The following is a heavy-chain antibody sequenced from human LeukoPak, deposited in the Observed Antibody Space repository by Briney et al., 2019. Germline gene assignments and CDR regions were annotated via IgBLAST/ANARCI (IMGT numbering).Heavy chain of an antibody. J-gene: IGHJ4*02. CDR3: VRDLKSGHYFGY. Sequence: GGSLRLSCAASGFTFSSHSMNWDRQAPGKGLEWVSYISSSSTSIYYADSVKGRFTISRDNAKNSLYLQMNSLRDEDTAVYYCVRDLKSGHYFGYWGQGTLVTVSS. CDR2: ISSSSTSI. V-gene: IGHV3-48*02. D-gene: IGHD3-10*01. CDR1: GFTFSSHS.